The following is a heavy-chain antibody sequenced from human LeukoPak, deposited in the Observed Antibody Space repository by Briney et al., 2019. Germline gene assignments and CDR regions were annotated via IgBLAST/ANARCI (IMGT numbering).Heavy chain of an antibody. D-gene: IGHD3-3*01. J-gene: IGHJ4*02. Sequence: SQTLSLTCTVSGGSISSGDYYWRWLRQPPGTGLEWIGYIYYSGSTYYNPSLKSRVTISVDTSKNQFSLKLSSVTAADTAVYYCARTDSHYYFDYWGQGTLVTVSS. CDR3: ARTDSHYYFDY. V-gene: IGHV4-30-4*08. CDR1: GGSISSGDYY. CDR2: IYYSGST.